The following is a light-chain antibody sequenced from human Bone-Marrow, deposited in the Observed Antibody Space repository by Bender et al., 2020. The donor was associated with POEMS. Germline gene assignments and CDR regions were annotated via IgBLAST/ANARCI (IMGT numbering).Light chain of an antibody. CDR3: ATWDDSLSGWV. V-gene: IGLV1-44*01. J-gene: IGLJ2*01. CDR1: SSNIVTNP. Sequence: QSVLTQSPSASGTPGQRVIISCSGSSSNIVTNPVNWYQHLPGTAPKVLIYNTNQRPSGVPDRFSGSKSGTSASLAISALQSEDEADYYCATWDDSLSGWVFGGGTKLTVL. CDR2: NTN.